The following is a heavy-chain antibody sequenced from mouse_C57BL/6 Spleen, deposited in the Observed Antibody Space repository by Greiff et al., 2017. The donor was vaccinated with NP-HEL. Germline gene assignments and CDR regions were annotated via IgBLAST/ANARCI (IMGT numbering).Heavy chain of an antibody. CDR3: TRYPYDYDGGY. CDR2: IDPETGGT. D-gene: IGHD2-4*01. CDR1: GYTFTDYE. V-gene: IGHV1-15*01. J-gene: IGHJ2*01. Sequence: VQGVESGAELVRPGASVTLSCKASGYTFTDYEMHWVKQTPVHGLEWIGAIDPETGGTAYNQKFKGKAILTADKSSSTAYMELRSLTSEDSAVYYCTRYPYDYDGGYWGQGTTLTVSS.